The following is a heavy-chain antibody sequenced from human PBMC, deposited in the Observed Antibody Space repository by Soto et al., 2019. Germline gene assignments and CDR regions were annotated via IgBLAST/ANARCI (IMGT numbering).Heavy chain of an antibody. J-gene: IGHJ4*02. V-gene: IGHV4-4*08. D-gene: IGHD4-17*01. CDR3: ASGAPSRY. CDR2: IYNSGTT. CDR1: GGSFSNYY. Sequence: QMQLQESGPGLVKASETLSLTCSVSGGSFSNYYWGWIRQAPGQGLEWIGSIYNSGTTNYNPSLKSRVIISIESSKSQFSLSLNSVTVADSAVYYCASGAPSRYWGQGVLVTVSS.